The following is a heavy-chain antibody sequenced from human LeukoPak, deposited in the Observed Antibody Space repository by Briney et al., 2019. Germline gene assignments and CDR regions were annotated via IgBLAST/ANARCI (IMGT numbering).Heavy chain of an antibody. Sequence: SETLSLTCAVYGDPFSGYYWNCIRQPPGKGLEWIGEINHSGSTNYNPSLKSRVTISVDTSKNQFSLKLSSVTAADTAVYYCARDPTLLRYFDWLSDVWGKGTTVTVSS. CDR3: ARDPTLLRYFDWLSDV. CDR1: GDPFSGYY. D-gene: IGHD3-9*01. J-gene: IGHJ6*04. CDR2: INHSGST. V-gene: IGHV4-34*01.